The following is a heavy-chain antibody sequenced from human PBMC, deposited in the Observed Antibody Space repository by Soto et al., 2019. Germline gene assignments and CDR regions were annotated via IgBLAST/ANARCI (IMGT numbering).Heavy chain of an antibody. CDR2: INHSGST. V-gene: IGHV4-34*01. D-gene: IGHD3-9*01. CDR3: ARARRVLRYFDWLGAFDI. J-gene: IGHJ3*02. CDR1: GGSFSGYY. Sequence: PSETLSLTCAVYGGSFSGYYWSWIRQPPGKGLEWIGEINHSGSTNYNPSLKSRVTISVDTSKNQFSLKLSSVTAADTAVYYCARARRVLRYFDWLGAFDIWGQGTMVTVSS.